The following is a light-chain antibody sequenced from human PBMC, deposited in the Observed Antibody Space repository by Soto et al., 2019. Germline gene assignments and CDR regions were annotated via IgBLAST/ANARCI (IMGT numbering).Light chain of an antibody. CDR1: QSVSSK. CDR2: GAS. Sequence: EIVLTQSPGTLSVSPGERATLSCRASQSVSSKLAWYQQKPGQAPRLLFYGASTGATGIPARFSGSGSETEFTLSISSLQSEDFAVYYCQQYNNWPPWTFGQGTKV. V-gene: IGKV3-15*01. CDR3: QQYNNWPPWT. J-gene: IGKJ1*01.